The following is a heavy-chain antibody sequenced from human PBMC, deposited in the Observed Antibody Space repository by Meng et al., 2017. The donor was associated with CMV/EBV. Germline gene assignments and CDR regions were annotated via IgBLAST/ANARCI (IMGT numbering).Heavy chain of an antibody. J-gene: IGHJ5*02. CDR2: INPNSGGT. Sequence: FNGYYMHWVRQAPGQGLEWMGWINPNSGGTNYAQKFQGRVTMTRDTSISTAYMELSRLRSDDTAVYYCARFWEDCSSTSCYTDWFDPWGQGTLVTVSS. CDR1: FNGYY. D-gene: IGHD2-2*02. V-gene: IGHV1-2*02. CDR3: ARFWEDCSSTSCYTDWFDP.